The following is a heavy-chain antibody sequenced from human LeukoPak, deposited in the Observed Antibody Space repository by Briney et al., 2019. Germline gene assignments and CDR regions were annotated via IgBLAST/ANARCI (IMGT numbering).Heavy chain of an antibody. CDR1: GFTFSSYG. V-gene: IGHV3-30*02. J-gene: IGHJ5*02. Sequence: GRSLRLSCAASGFTFSSYGMHWVRQAPGKGLEWVAFIRYDGSNKYYADSVKGRFTTSRDNSKNTLYLQMNSLRAEDTAVYYCAKDLSYSNYVADDPWGQGTLVTVSS. CDR2: IRYDGSNK. CDR3: AKDLSYSNYVADDP. D-gene: IGHD4-11*01.